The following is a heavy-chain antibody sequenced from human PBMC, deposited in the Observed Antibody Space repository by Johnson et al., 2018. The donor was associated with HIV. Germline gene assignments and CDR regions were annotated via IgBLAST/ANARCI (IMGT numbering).Heavy chain of an antibody. CDR1: GFTFSDYY. J-gene: IGHJ3*02. CDR3: ARERYSTLINDAFDM. CDR2: IRNKAKRYTT. D-gene: IGHD6-13*01. Sequence: EVHLVESGGGLVQPGGSLRLSCVASGFTFSDYYMDWVRQAPGKGLEWVGRIRNKAKRYTTEDAASVKGRFIISRDDSKNSLYRQMNSLKTEDAAVYYCARERYSTLINDAFDMWGQGTMVTVSS. V-gene: IGHV3-72*01.